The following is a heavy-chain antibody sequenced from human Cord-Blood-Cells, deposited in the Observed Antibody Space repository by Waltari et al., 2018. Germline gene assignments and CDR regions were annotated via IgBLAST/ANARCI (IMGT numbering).Heavy chain of an antibody. D-gene: IGHD3-10*01. CDR1: GGCFSGYF. CDR2: INHSGST. CDR3: ASWFSGSYYFAY. J-gene: IGHJ4*02. Sequence: QVQLQQWGAGLLKPSETLSLTCAVSGGCFSGYFCSCIRQPPGKGLEWIGEINHSGSTNYNPSLKCLVTISVDTSKNQFSLKLSSVTAADTAVYYCASWFSGSYYFAYWGQGTLVTVSS. V-gene: IGHV4-34*01.